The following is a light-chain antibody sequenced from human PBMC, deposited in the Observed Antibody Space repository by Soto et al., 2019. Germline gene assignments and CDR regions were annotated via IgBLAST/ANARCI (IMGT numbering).Light chain of an antibody. V-gene: IGKV1-5*03. J-gene: IGKJ1*01. CDR1: QTISSW. Sequence: DIQMTQSPSTLSGSVGDRVTITCRASQTISSWLAWYQQKPGKAPKLLIYTASTLKSGVPSRFSGSVSVTEFTLTISSLQPDDFATYYCQHYNSYSEAVGQGTKV. CDR2: TAS. CDR3: QHYNSYSEA.